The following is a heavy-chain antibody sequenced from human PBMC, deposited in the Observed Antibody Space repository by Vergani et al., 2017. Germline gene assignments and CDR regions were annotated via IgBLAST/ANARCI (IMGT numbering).Heavy chain of an antibody. CDR1: GGSFSGYY. D-gene: IGHD2-2*01. CDR2: INHSGST. Sequence: QVHLQQWGTGLLKPSETLSLTCAVYGGSFSGYYWRWIRQPPGKGLEWIGEINHSGSTNYNPSLKSRVTISVDTSKNQFSLKLSSVTAADTAVYYCARRLGYCSSTSCYYYNYDDYMDAWGKGTTVSVSS. CDR3: ARRLGYCSSTSCYYYNYDDYMDA. V-gene: IGHV4-34*01. J-gene: IGHJ6*03.